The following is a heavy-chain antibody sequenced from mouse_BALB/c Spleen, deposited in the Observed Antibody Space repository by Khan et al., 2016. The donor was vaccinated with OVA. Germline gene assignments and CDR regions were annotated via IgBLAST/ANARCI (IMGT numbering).Heavy chain of an antibody. CDR2: IGSGGST. D-gene: IGHD1-1*01. CDR3: ARVNGSSGVDY. V-gene: IGHV5-6-5*01. J-gene: IGHJ2*01. CDR1: GFTFSRYP. Sequence: EVELVESGGGLVKPGGTLKLSCAASGFTFSRYPMSWVRQTPEKRLEWVASIGSGGSTYYPDSVNGRFTISSDNSRNLMYLQMNSLRSEDSAMYYCARVNGSSGVDYWGQGTPLTVSS.